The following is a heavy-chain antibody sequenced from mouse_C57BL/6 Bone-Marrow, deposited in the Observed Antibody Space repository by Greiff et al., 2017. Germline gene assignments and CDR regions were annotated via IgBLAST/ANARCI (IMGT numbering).Heavy chain of an antibody. J-gene: IGHJ2*01. V-gene: IGHV1-69*01. D-gene: IGHD3-2*02. CDR2: IDPSDSYT. Sequence: QVQLQQPGAELVMPGASVKLSCKASGYTFTSYWMHWVKQRPGQGLEWIGEIDPSDSYTNYNQKFKGKSTLTVDKSSSTAYMQLSSLTSEDSAVYYCARKETAQATTDYWGLGTTLTVSS. CDR3: ARKETAQATTDY. CDR1: GYTFTSYW.